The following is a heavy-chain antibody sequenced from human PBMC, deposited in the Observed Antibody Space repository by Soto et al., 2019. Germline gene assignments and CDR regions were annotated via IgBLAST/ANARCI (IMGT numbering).Heavy chain of an antibody. Sequence: GASVKVSCKASGYSFATYGFSWVRQAPGQGLECVGWISAHNGDTHYSQKFQGRVTLTTDTSTNTGYMELRSLTSDDTAVYFCATEPIYYNDGSGYYPLGHGGQGTLVTVSS. V-gene: IGHV1-18*04. D-gene: IGHD3-22*01. CDR1: GYSFATYG. CDR2: ISAHNGDT. J-gene: IGHJ4*02. CDR3: ATEPIYYNDGSGYYPLGH.